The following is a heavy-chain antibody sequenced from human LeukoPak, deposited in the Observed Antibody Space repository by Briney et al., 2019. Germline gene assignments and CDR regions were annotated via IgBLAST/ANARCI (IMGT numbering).Heavy chain of an antibody. Sequence: PGGSLRLSCAASGFTFSSYSMNWVSQAPGKGLEWVSSISSSSSYIYYADSVKGRFTISRGNAKNSLYLQMNSLRAEDTAVYYCARGWLDAFDIWGQGTMVTVSS. CDR3: ARGWLDAFDI. J-gene: IGHJ3*02. CDR2: ISSSSSYI. V-gene: IGHV3-21*01. D-gene: IGHD6-19*01. CDR1: GFTFSSYS.